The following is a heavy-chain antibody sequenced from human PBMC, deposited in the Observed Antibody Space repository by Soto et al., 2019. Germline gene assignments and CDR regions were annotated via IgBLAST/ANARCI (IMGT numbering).Heavy chain of an antibody. V-gene: IGHV3-64D*08. J-gene: IGHJ4*02. CDR3: VKGLWFGELPKKGYYFDY. CDR1: GFTFSSYA. D-gene: IGHD3-10*01. CDR2: ISSNGGST. Sequence: GGSLRLSCSASGFTFSSYAMHWVRQAPGKGLEYVSAISSNGGSTYYADSVKGRFTISRDNSKNTLYLQMSSLRAEDTAVYYCVKGLWFGELPKKGYYFDYWGQGTLVTVSS.